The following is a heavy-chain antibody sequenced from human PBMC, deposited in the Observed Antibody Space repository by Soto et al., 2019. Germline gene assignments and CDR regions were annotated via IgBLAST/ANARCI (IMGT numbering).Heavy chain of an antibody. CDR1: GITFSSYA. CDR2: ISSNGGST. Sequence: GGSLRLSCSASGITFSSYAMHWVRQAPGKGLEYVSAISSNGGSTYYADSVKGRFTISRDNSKNTLYLQMSSLRAEDTAVYYCVKDRYYDSSGYYYDYWGQGTLVTVSS. CDR3: VKDRYYDSSGYYYDY. V-gene: IGHV3-64D*06. J-gene: IGHJ4*02. D-gene: IGHD3-22*01.